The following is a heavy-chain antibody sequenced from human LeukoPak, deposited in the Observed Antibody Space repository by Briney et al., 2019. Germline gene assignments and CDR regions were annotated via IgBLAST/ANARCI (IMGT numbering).Heavy chain of an antibody. CDR2: ISGSGGST. V-gene: IGHV3-23*01. J-gene: IGHJ4*02. CDR3: AKEKGDIVVVPAPGDY. Sequence: PGGSLRLSCAASGFTFSSYGMHWVRQAPGKGLEWVSAISGSGGSTYYADSVKGRFTISRDNSKNTLYLQMNSLRAEDTAVYYCAKEKGDIVVVPAPGDYWGQGTLVTVSS. D-gene: IGHD2-2*01. CDR1: GFTFSSYG.